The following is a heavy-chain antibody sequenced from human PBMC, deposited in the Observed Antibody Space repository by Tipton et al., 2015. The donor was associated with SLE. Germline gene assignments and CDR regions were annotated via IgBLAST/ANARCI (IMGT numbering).Heavy chain of an antibody. J-gene: IGHJ3*01. CDR1: GASVSSFC. V-gene: IGHV4-59*08. CDR2: VCNSVST. Sequence: TLSLTCTVSGASVSSFCWNWIRQSPGKGLEWIACVCNSVSTNYDPSLKSRGTISVDTSKNHFSLELTSVTAADTAVYYCARQRLRLLSPLDAWGQGTVLTVSS. CDR3: ARQRLRLLSPLDA. D-gene: IGHD3-10*01.